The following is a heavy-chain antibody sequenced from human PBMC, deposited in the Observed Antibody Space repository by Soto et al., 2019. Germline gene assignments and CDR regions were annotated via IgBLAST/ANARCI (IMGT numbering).Heavy chain of an antibody. V-gene: IGHV1-69*06. CDR3: GGSGYASPPNWFDP. Sequence: QVQLVQSGAEVKKPGSSVKVSCKASGGTFSSYAISWVRQAPGQGLEWMGGIIPIFGTANYAQKFQGRVTITADKSTSTAYMELSSRRSEDTAVYYCGGSGYASPPNWFDPWGQGTLVTVSS. J-gene: IGHJ5*02. D-gene: IGHD5-12*01. CDR1: GGTFSSYA. CDR2: IIPIFGTA.